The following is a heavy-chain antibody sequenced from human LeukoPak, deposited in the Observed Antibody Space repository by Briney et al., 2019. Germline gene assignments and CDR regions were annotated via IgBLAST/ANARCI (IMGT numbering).Heavy chain of an antibody. D-gene: IGHD3-22*01. CDR2: IWYDGSNK. CDR3: AKVDSMIVELGAFDI. J-gene: IGHJ3*02. Sequence: PGGSLRLSCAASGFTFSSYGMHWVRQAPRKGLEWVAVIWYDGSNKYYADSVKGRFTISRDNSKNTLYLQMNSLRAEDTAVYYCAKVDSMIVELGAFDIWGQGTMVTVSS. V-gene: IGHV3-33*06. CDR1: GFTFSSYG.